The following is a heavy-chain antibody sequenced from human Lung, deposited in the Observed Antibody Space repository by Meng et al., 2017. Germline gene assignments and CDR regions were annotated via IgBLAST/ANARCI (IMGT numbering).Heavy chain of an antibody. V-gene: IGHV4-34*01. J-gene: IGHJ4*02. Sequence: QGHLQPWGAGLLKPSETLSLTCVVSGGSFSDYYWSWIRQPPGKGLEWIGEINHSGSTNYNPSLESRATISVDTSQNNLSLKLSSVTAADSAVYYCARGPTTMAHDFDYWGQGTLVTVSS. CDR3: ARGPTTMAHDFDY. CDR1: GGSFSDYY. CDR2: INHSGST. D-gene: IGHD4-11*01.